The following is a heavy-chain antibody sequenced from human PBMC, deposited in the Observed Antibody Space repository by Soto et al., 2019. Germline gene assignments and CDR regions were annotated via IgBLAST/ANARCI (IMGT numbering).Heavy chain of an antibody. Sequence: QVQLQESGPGLMKPSGTLSLTCAISGGSISSNEWWSWVRQPPGKGLEWIGEIYDTVTTNYNPSLNSRVTISIDKSKTQCSLKLTSLTAANTAVYYCARAVPFCLGPWGQGTLVTVSS. V-gene: IGHV4-4*02. D-gene: IGHD3-16*01. CDR3: ARAVPFCLGP. J-gene: IGHJ5*02. CDR1: GGSISSNEW. CDR2: IYDTVTT.